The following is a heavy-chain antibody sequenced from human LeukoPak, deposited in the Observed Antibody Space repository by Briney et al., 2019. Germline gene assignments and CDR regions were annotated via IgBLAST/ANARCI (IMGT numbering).Heavy chain of an antibody. Sequence: SETLSLTCTVSGGSISSSSYYWGWIRQPPGKGLEWIGSIYYSGSTYYNPSLKSRVTISVDTSKNQFSLKLSSVTAADTAVYYCARAYYGDYLDYWGQGTLVTVFS. CDR2: IYYSGST. CDR3: ARAYYGDYLDY. J-gene: IGHJ4*02. CDR1: GGSISSSSYY. V-gene: IGHV4-39*07. D-gene: IGHD4-17*01.